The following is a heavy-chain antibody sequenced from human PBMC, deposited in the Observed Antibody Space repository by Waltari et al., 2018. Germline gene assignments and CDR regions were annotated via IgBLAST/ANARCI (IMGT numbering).Heavy chain of an antibody. Sequence: QVQLQESGPGLVKPSETLSLTCSVSGGSIRSYYWNWIRLPPGEGLEWIGYMYYGGSVNYNPSLKSRVTMLGDPSKNQVSLKLTSVTPADTAVYYCATSSAPYNSLESWGQGTLVTVAS. V-gene: IGHV4-59*01. CDR3: ATSSAPYNSLES. CDR1: GGSIRSYY. CDR2: MYYGGSV. D-gene: IGHD1-1*01. J-gene: IGHJ4*02.